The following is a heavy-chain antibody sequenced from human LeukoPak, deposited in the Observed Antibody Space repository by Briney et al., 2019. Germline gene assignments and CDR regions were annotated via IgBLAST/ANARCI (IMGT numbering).Heavy chain of an antibody. CDR1: GFTFSSYW. CDR2: INSDGSST. V-gene: IGHV3-74*01. J-gene: IGHJ4*02. Sequence: GGSLGLSCAASGFTFSSYWMHWVRQAPGKGLVWVSRINSDGSSTSYADSVKGRFTISRDNAKNTLYLQMNSLRAEDTAVYYCARDPFYYDILTGYDYWGQGTLVTVSS. D-gene: IGHD3-9*01. CDR3: ARDPFYYDILTGYDY.